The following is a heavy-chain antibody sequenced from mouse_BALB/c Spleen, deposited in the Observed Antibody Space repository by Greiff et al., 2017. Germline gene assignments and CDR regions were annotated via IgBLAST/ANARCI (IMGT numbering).Heavy chain of an antibody. CDR2: INPSNGGT. CDR3: TRGSYYGPGDGYFEV. V-gene: IGHV1S81*02. CDR1: GYTFTSYY. J-gene: IGHJ1*01. D-gene: IGHD1-2*01. Sequence: QVQLQQSGAELVKPGASVKLSCKASGYTFTSYYMYWVKQRPGQGLEWIGEINPSNGGTNFNEKFKSKATLTVDKSSSTAYMQLSSLTSEDSAVYYCTRGSYYGPGDGYFEVWGAGTTVTVSA.